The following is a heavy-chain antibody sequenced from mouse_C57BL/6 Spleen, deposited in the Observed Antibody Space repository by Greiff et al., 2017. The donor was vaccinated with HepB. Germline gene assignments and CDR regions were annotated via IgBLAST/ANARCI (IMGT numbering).Heavy chain of an antibody. CDR3: AREEKGPFDY. V-gene: IGHV3-6*01. J-gene: IGHJ2*01. D-gene: IGHD3-3*01. CDR2: ISYDGSN. CDR1: GYSITSGYY. Sequence: EVQLQQSGPGLVKPSQSLSLTCSVTGYSITSGYYWNWIRQFPGNKLEWMGYISYDGSNNYNPSLKNRISITRDTSKNQFFLKLNSVTTEDTATYYCAREEKGPFDYWGQGTTLTVSS.